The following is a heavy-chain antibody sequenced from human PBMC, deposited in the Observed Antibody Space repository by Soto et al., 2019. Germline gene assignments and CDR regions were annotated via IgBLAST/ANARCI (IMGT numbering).Heavy chain of an antibody. CDR2: IIPIFGTA. CDR1: GGTFSSYA. V-gene: IGHV1-69*13. J-gene: IGHJ5*02. D-gene: IGHD4-17*01. Sequence: SVTVSCKASGGTFSSYAIIWVRQAPGQGLEWMGGIIPIFGTANYAQRFQGRVTITADESTSTAYMELSSLRSEDTAVYYCARAHDYGDYATQYNWFDPWGQGTLVTVSS. CDR3: ARAHDYGDYATQYNWFDP.